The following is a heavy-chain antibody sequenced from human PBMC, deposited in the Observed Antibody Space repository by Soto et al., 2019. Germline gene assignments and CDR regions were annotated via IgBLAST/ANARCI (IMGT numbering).Heavy chain of an antibody. D-gene: IGHD6-19*01. CDR2: ISSNGGST. Sequence: GGSLRLSCAASGFTFSSYAMHWVRQAPGKGLEYVSAISSNGGSTYYADSVMGRFTISRDNSKNTLYLQMGSLRAEDMAVYYCARGAGGKYSSGWYRSPNFSEPFDYWGQGTLVTVSS. V-gene: IGHV3-64*02. J-gene: IGHJ4*02. CDR3: ARGAGGKYSSGWYRSPNFSEPFDY. CDR1: GFTFSSYA.